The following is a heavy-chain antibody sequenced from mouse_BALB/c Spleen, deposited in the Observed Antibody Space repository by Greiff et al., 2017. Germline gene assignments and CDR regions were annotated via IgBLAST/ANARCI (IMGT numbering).Heavy chain of an antibody. D-gene: IGHD2-4*01. CDR1: GFTFTDYY. CDR3: ARDMGDYDFDY. CDR2: IRNKANGYTT. Sequence: VKLMESGGGLVQPGGSLRLSCATSGFTFTDYYMSWVRQPPGKALEWLGFIRNKANGYTTEYSASVKGRFTISRDNSQSILYLQMNTLRAEDSATYYCARDMGDYDFDYWGQGTTLTVSS. V-gene: IGHV7-3*02. J-gene: IGHJ2*01.